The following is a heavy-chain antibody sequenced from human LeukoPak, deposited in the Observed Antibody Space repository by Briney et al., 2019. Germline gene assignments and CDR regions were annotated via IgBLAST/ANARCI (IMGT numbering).Heavy chain of an antibody. V-gene: IGHV4-59*01. CDR3: ARGNRRYDPPDV. J-gene: IGHJ6*02. CDR1: GGSISTYF. D-gene: IGHD3-3*01. CDR2: IYYGGST. Sequence: SQTLSLTCTVSGGSISTYFWSWIRQPPGEGLEWIGYIYYGGSTNYNPSLQSRATISVDTSKNELSLKLMSVTAADTAVYYCARGNRRYDPPDVWGQGTTVTVSS.